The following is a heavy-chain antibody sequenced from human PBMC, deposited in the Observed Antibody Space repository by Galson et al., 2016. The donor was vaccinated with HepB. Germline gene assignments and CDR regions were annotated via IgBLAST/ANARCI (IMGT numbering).Heavy chain of an antibody. Sequence: SLRLSCAASGFTLSSYWMSWVRQAPGKGLEWVANTKQDGSEEYYVDSVKGRFTISRDNAKNSLYLQMNSLRAEDTAVYYCARRRGSGSHDYWGQGTLVTVSS. V-gene: IGHV3-7*05. J-gene: IGHJ4*02. CDR3: ARRRGSGSHDY. CDR1: GFTLSSYW. D-gene: IGHD3-10*01. CDR2: TKQDGSEE.